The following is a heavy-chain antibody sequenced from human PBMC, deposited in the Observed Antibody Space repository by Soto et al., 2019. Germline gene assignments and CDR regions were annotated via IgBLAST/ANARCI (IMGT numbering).Heavy chain of an antibody. CDR2: ISAYNGNT. J-gene: IGHJ6*02. D-gene: IGHD6-13*01. V-gene: IGHV1-18*01. CDR3: ARGAAAAHRYYYYGMDV. Sequence: QVQLVQSGAEVKKPGASVKVSCKASGYTFTSYGISWVRQAPGQGLEWMGWISAYNGNTNYAQKLQGRVTMTTDTSXSXXYMELRSLRSDDTAVYYCARGAAAAHRYYYYGMDVWGQGTTVTVSS. CDR1: GYTFTSYG.